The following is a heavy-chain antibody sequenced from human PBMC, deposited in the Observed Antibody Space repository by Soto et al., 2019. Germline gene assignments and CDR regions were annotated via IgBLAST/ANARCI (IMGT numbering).Heavy chain of an antibody. Sequence: ASVKVSCKASGYTFTSYAMHWVRQAPGQRLEWMGWINAGNGNTKYSQKFQGRVTITRDTSASTAYMELSSLRSEDTAVYYCAGQTGYSSGWYYTEYWGQGTLVTVSS. CDR1: GYTFTSYA. CDR2: INAGNGNT. V-gene: IGHV1-3*01. CDR3: AGQTGYSSGWYYTEY. D-gene: IGHD6-19*01. J-gene: IGHJ4*02.